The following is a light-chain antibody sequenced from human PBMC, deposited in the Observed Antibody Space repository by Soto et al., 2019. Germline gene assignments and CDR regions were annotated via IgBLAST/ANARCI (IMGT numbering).Light chain of an antibody. J-gene: IGLJ1*01. Sequence: QTSLTKSRSLSGSPGQSVTISCTGTSSDVGGYNYVSWFQQHPGKAPKVMIYDVSKRPSGVPDRFSGSKSGNTASLTISGLQAEDEADYYCCSYAGTYIYVFGTGTKVTVL. V-gene: IGLV2-11*01. CDR3: CSYAGTYIYV. CDR1: SSDVGGYNY. CDR2: DVS.